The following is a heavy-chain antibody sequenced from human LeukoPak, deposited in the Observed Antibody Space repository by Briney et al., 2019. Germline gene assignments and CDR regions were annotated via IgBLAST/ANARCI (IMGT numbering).Heavy chain of an antibody. CDR2: IYYTGST. CDR3: ARGANRLDS. V-gene: IGHV4-59*12. D-gene: IGHD1-14*01. Sequence: SETLSLTCSVSGGSINTYYWSWIRQTPGKGLEWIGFIYYTGSTNYNPSLKSRVTMSVDTSKSQFALKLTSVTAADTALYYCARGANRLDSWGRGTLVTVSS. CDR1: GGSINTYY. J-gene: IGHJ4*02.